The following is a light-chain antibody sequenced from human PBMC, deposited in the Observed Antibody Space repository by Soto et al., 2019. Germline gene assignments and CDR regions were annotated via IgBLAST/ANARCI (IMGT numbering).Light chain of an antibody. J-gene: IGKJ4*01. CDR3: QHGHSLPLT. CDR2: ATS. CDR1: QGISSW. Sequence: DIQMTQSPSSVSASVGDRVTITCRASQGISSWLAWYQQKPGRAPKLLIYATSSLQSGVPSRFSGSGSGEYFSLTISSLQPEDFATYYCQHGHSLPLTFGGGTKVEIK. V-gene: IGKV1-12*01.